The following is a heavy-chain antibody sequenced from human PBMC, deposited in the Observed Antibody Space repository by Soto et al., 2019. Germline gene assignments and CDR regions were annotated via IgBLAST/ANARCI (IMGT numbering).Heavy chain of an antibody. Sequence: LRLSCAATGFSFAGYALTWVRQAPGKGLEWLSAVSGGGASTYYADSVGGRFSISRDVSGNMIYLQLNRLTAGDTATYYWAKTQTFNGYYGGFDAWGQGTRVTVSS. CDR3: AKTQTFNGYYGGFDA. CDR2: VSGGGAST. D-gene: IGHD3-3*01. CDR1: GFSFAGYA. J-gene: IGHJ4*02. V-gene: IGHV3-23*01.